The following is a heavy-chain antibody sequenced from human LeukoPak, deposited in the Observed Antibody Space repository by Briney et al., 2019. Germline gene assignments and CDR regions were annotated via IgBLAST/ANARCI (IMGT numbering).Heavy chain of an antibody. CDR2: INPNSGGT. CDR3: ARTPQTLRYFVASWFDP. J-gene: IGHJ5*02. Sequence: ASVKVSCKASGYTFTGYYMHWVRQAPGQGLEWMGRINPNSGGTNYAQKFQGRVTMTRDTSISTAYMELSRLRSDDTAVYYCARTPQTLRYFVASWFDPWGQGTLVTVSS. D-gene: IGHD3-9*01. CDR1: GYTFTGYY. V-gene: IGHV1-2*06.